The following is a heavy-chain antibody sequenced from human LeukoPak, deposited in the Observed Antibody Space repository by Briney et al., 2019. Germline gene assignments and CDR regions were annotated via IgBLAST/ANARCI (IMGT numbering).Heavy chain of an antibody. Sequence: SETLSLTCTVSGDSISSNYWSWIRQPPGKGLEWIGYIYYSGSTNYNPSLKSRVTISVDTSKNQFSLKLSSVTAADTAVYYCARDSPDNWFDPWGQGTLVTVSS. CDR2: IYYSGST. J-gene: IGHJ5*02. CDR3: ARDSPDNWFDP. V-gene: IGHV4-59*01. CDR1: GDSISSNY.